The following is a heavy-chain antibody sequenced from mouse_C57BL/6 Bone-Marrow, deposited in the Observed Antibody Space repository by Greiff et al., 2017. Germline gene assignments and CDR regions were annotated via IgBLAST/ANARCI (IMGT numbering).Heavy chain of an antibody. CDR2: IYPGGGYT. CDR3: ARWGWLLEGFDY. D-gene: IGHD2-3*01. V-gene: IGHV1-63*01. Sequence: QVQLQQSGAELVRPGTSVKMSCTASGYTFTNYWIGWAKQRPGHGLEWIGDIYPGGGYTNYNEKFKGKATLTAEKSSSTAYLQFRSLTSEDSAIYYCARWGWLLEGFDYWGQGTTLTVSS. J-gene: IGHJ2*01. CDR1: GYTFTNYW.